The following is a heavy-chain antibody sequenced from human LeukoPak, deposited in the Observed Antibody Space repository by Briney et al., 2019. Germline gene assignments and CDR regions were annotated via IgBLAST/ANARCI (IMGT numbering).Heavy chain of an antibody. J-gene: IGHJ4*02. D-gene: IGHD3-3*02. CDR3: ARVVSLYYFDY. CDR1: GYTFPDYY. V-gene: IGHV1-2*02. Sequence: ASVKVSCKDSGYTFPDYYMHWVRQAPGQGLEWMGWINPNRGGTHYAQKSQGRVTMTRGTSIRTAYLELSRLRSDDTAVYYCARVVSLYYFDYWGQGTLVTVSS. CDR2: INPNRGGT.